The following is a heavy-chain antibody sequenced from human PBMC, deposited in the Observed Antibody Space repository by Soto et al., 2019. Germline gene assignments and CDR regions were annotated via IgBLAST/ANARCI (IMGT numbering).Heavy chain of an antibody. Sequence: GGSLRLSCAASGFTVSSNYMSWVSQAQGKGLELVSFIYSGGNTYYPAAVKGRFTISRDNSKNTMYLQMNSLRAEDTAVYYCQSPYYDSSGYREDWGQGTLVTVSS. CDR2: IYSGGNT. CDR3: QSPYYDSSGYRED. V-gene: IGHV3-66*01. CDR1: GFTVSSNY. J-gene: IGHJ4*02. D-gene: IGHD3-22*01.